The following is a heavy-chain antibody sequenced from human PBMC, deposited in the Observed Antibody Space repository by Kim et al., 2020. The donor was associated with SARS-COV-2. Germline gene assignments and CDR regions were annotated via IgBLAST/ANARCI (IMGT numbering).Heavy chain of an antibody. Sequence: GGSLRLSCAASGFTFSSYGMHWVRQAPGKGLEWVAVIWYAGSNKYYADSVKGRSTITRDNSKTTLYLQMNSLRAEATAVYYSARAKGATLGAFDIWGQG. CDR2: IWYAGSNK. J-gene: IGHJ3*02. D-gene: IGHD5-12*01. V-gene: IGHV3-33*01. CDR1: GFTFSSYG. CDR3: ARAKGATLGAFDI.